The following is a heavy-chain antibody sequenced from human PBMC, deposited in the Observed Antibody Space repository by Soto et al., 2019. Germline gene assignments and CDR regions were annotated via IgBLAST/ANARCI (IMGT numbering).Heavy chain of an antibody. CDR3: ASPQSGGYSSSWYSV. J-gene: IGHJ4*02. CDR2: INGDGSSR. D-gene: IGHD6-13*01. CDR1: GFTLSSSW. Sequence: PGGSLRLSCEASGFTLSSSWMHWVRQAPGKGPVWVSRINGDGSSRSYADSVKGRFTISRDDAKNTMYLQMDSLRAEDTAVYYCASPQSGGYSSSWYSVWGQGALVTVSS. V-gene: IGHV3-74*01.